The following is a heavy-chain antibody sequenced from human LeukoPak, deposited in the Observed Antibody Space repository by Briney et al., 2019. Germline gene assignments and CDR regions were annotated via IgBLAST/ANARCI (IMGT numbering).Heavy chain of an antibody. V-gene: IGHV3-21*01. Sequence: GGSLRLSCAASGFTFSIYSISWVRQAPGKGLEWVSSISSSSSYIYYADSVKGRFTISRDNAKNSLYLHMNSLRAEDTAVYFCAREPTVGTPPAWGQGTLVTVSS. D-gene: IGHD1-26*01. CDR1: GFTFSIYS. CDR3: AREPTVGTPPA. CDR2: ISSSSSYI. J-gene: IGHJ4*02.